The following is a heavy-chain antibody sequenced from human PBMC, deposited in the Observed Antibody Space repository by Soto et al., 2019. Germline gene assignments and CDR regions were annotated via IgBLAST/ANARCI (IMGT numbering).Heavy chain of an antibody. J-gene: IGHJ6*02. CDR1: GVSVSSGGYS. V-gene: IGHV4-31*03. CDR2: MYYSGSM. Sequence: PSETLSLTCTVSGVSVSSGGYSWTWIRQHPGKGLEWIGYMYYSGSMYSNPSLKNRVTISVDTSKNQISLKLRSVTVADTAVYYCARDRTRNYGMDVWGRGTTVTVS. CDR3: ARDRTRNYGMDV.